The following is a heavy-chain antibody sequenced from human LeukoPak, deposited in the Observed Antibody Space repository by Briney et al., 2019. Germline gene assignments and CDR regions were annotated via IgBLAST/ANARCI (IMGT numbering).Heavy chain of an antibody. D-gene: IGHD2-15*01. V-gene: IGHV4-59*01. CDR3: ARGYCSGGTCYRTFFDY. J-gene: IGHJ4*02. Sequence: SETLSLTCTVSGGTISSYYWSWIRQPPGKGLEWIGYVSYSGSTNYNSTLKSRATISVDTSKNQFSLKLSSVTAADTAVYYCARGYCSGGTCYRTFFDYWGQGTLVTVSS. CDR1: GGTISSYY. CDR2: VSYSGST.